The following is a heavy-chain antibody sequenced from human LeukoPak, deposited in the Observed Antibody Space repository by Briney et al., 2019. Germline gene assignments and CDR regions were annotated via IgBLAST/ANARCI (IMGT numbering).Heavy chain of an antibody. CDR3: AKSYSGSPDAFDI. CDR1: GFTFSSYA. J-gene: IGHJ3*02. Sequence: GGTLRLSCAASGFTFSSYAMSWVRQARGKGLEWVSAISGSGGSTYYADSVKGRFTISRDNSKNTLYLQMNSLRAEDTAVYYCAKSYSGSPDAFDIWGQGTMVTVSS. CDR2: ISGSGGST. D-gene: IGHD1-26*01. V-gene: IGHV3-23*01.